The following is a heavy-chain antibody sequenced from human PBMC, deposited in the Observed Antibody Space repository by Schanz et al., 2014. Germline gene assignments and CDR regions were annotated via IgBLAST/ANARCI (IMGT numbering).Heavy chain of an antibody. CDR1: GYTFISYF. D-gene: IGHD5-12*01. CDR3: ARAAYGGYTSNPLRF. Sequence: QVQLVQSGAEVKKPGASVKVSCKASGYTFISYFIHWVRQAPGQGLEWMGIIKPTGGSTSYAQRFQGRVTVTRDTSTSTVYMEMSSLRSEDKGVYYGARAAYGGYTSNPLRFWGQGTLVTVSS. CDR2: IKPTGGST. J-gene: IGHJ4*02. V-gene: IGHV1-46*01.